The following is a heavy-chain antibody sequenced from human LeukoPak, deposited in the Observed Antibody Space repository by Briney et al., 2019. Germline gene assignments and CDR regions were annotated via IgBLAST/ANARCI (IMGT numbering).Heavy chain of an antibody. CDR3: AKGTVRSCSGPSCYPLDS. Sequence: GSLRLSCAASGFTFSSYAMTWVRQAPVKGLEWLSVVTDTGGNTYHADSVKGRFTISRDNSENTVYLEMNSLRVEDTAVYYCAKGTVRSCSGPSCYPLDSWGQGTLVTVSS. D-gene: IGHD2-15*01. V-gene: IGHV3-23*01. CDR1: GFTFSSYA. J-gene: IGHJ4*02. CDR2: VTDTGGNT.